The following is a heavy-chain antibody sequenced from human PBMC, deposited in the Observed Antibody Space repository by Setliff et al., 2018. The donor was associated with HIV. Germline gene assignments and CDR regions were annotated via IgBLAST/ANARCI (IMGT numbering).Heavy chain of an antibody. CDR1: GGSISSSSSF. Sequence: SETLSLTCTVSGGSISSSSSFWGWIRQPPGKGLEWIGSIYYSGSTYYNPSLQSRVTISVDTSKNQFSLKLSSVTAADTAVYYCARQKTVTTYFDYWGQGTPVTVSS. D-gene: IGHD4-17*01. J-gene: IGHJ4*02. V-gene: IGHV4-39*01. CDR3: ARQKTVTTYFDY. CDR2: IYYSGST.